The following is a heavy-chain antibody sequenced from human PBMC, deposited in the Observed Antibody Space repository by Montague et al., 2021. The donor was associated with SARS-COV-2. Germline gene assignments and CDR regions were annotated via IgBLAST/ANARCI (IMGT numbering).Heavy chain of an antibody. V-gene: IGHV4-39*01. Sequence: SETLSLTCTVSGGSISSSSYYWGWIRQPPGKGLEWIGSFYYSGSTYYNPSLKSSVTISVDTSKNPFSLKLSSVTAADTAVYYCARLYGSSGYYGYYYGMDVRGQGTTVTVSS. CDR3: ARLYGSSGYYGYYYGMDV. D-gene: IGHD3-22*01. J-gene: IGHJ6*02. CDR2: FYYSGST. CDR1: GGSISSSSYY.